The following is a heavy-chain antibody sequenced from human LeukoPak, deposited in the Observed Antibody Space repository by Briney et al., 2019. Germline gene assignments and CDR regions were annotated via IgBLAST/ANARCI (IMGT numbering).Heavy chain of an antibody. CDR2: IIPIFGTA. D-gene: IGHD2-2*01. V-gene: IGHV1-69*13. CDR3: ARGSLIVVVPAAIPYYFDY. CDR1: GGTFSSYA. J-gene: IGHJ4*02. Sequence: SVKVSCTASGGTFSSYAISWVRQAPGQGLEWMGGIIPIFGTANYAQKFQGRVTITADESTSTAYMELSSLRSEDTAVYYCARGSLIVVVPAAIPYYFDYWGQGTLVTVSS.